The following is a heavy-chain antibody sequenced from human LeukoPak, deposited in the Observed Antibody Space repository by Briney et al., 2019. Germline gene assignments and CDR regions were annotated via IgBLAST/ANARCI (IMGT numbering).Heavy chain of an antibody. J-gene: IGHJ3*02. CDR3: ARGGIAAAGADAFDI. Sequence: SETLSLTCAVYGGSFSGYYWSWLRQPPGKGLEWIGEINHSGSTNYNPSLKSRVTISVDTSKNQFSLKLSSVTAADTAVYYCARGGIAAAGADAFDIWGQGTMVTVSS. D-gene: IGHD6-13*01. CDR1: GGSFSGYY. CDR2: INHSGST. V-gene: IGHV4-34*01.